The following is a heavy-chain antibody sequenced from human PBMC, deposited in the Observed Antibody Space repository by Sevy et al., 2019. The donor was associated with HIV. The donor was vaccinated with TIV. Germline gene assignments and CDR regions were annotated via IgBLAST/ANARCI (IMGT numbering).Heavy chain of an antibody. Sequence: GGSLRLSCAGSGITFSNTWMSWVRQAPGKGLEWIGRIKSKTDGGTTDNAAPVKGRFSISRDDSNNTLYLQMNSLKTEDTAVYYCTTQWFWGQGTLVTVSS. J-gene: IGHJ4*02. CDR2: IKSKTDGGTT. CDR3: TTQWF. CDR1: GITFSNTW. V-gene: IGHV3-15*01. D-gene: IGHD3-22*01.